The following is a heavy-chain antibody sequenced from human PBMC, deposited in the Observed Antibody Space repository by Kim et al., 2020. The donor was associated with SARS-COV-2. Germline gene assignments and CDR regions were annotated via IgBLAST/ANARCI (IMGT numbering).Heavy chain of an antibody. D-gene: IGHD3-22*01. CDR3: ARAPYYYDSSGYTD. Sequence: SETLSLTCTVSGGSISSSSYYWSWIWQPARKGLEWIGRIHTSGSTSYNPSLKSRVTISVDTSKNQFSLKLSSVTAADTAVYYCARAPYYYDSSGYTDWGQGTLVTASS. J-gene: IGHJ4*02. V-gene: IGHV4-61*02. CDR2: IHTSGST. CDR1: GGSISSSSYY.